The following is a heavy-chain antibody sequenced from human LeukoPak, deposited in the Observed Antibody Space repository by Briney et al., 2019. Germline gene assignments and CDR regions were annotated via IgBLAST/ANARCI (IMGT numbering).Heavy chain of an antibody. D-gene: IGHD6-6*01. CDR3: ASPRPSGT. V-gene: IGHV4-39*07. CDR2: IYYSGST. CDR1: GGSISSSSYY. J-gene: IGHJ5*02. Sequence: SETLSLTCTVSGGSISSSSYYWGWIRQPPGKGLEWIGSIYYSGSTYYNPSLKSRVTISVDTSKNQFSLKLSSVTAADTAVYYCASPRPSGTWGQGTLVTVSS.